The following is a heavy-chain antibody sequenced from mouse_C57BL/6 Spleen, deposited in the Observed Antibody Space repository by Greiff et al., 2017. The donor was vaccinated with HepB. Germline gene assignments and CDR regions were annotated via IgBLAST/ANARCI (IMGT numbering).Heavy chain of an antibody. CDR1: GYAFSSSW. J-gene: IGHJ1*03. CDR2: IYPGDGDT. V-gene: IGHV1-82*01. CDR3: ARYGPYWYFDV. Sequence: QVQLQQSGPVLVKPGASVKISCKASGYAFSSSWMNWVKQRPGKGLEWIGRIYPGDGDTNYNGKFKGKATLTADKSSSTAYMQLSSLTSEDSAVYFCARYGPYWYFDVWGTGTTVTVSS. D-gene: IGHD1-1*01.